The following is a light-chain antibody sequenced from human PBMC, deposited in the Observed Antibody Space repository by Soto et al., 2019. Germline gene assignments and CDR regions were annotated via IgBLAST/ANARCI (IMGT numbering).Light chain of an antibody. CDR1: PGVSYY. V-gene: IGKV3-11*01. CDR2: DAS. J-gene: IGKJ5*01. Sequence: EIVLTQSPATLSLSPGERATLSCRASPGVSYYLAWYQQKPGQAPRLLIYDASNRATGIPARFSGSGSGTDFTLTISSLEPEDFEVYYCQQRSNWPITFGQGTRLEIK. CDR3: QQRSNWPIT.